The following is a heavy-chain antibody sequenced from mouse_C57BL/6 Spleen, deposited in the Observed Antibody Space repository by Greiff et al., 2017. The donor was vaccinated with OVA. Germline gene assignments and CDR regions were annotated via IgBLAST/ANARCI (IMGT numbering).Heavy chain of an antibody. J-gene: IGHJ2*01. CDR1: GFTFSSYG. Sequence: EVQLQESGGDLVKPGGSLTLSCAASGFTFSSYGMSWVRQTPDKRLEWVATISSGGSYTYYPDSVKGRFTISRDNAKNTLYLQMSSLKSEDTAMYYCARYDGYYEGWGQGTTLTVSS. D-gene: IGHD2-3*01. CDR2: ISSGGSYT. V-gene: IGHV5-6*01. CDR3: ARYDGYYEG.